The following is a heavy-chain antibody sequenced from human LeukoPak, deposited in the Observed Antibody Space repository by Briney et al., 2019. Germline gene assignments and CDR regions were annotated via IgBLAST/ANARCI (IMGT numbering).Heavy chain of an antibody. J-gene: IGHJ4*02. D-gene: IGHD3-3*01. Sequence: SVKVSCKASGYTFTSYGISWVRQAPGQGLEWMGWISAYNGNTNYAQKLQGRVTMTTDTSTSTAYMELRSLRSDDTAVYSCVRVRRITIFGVVIEGFADYWGQGTLVTVSS. V-gene: IGHV1-18*01. CDR1: GYTFTSYG. CDR3: VRVRRITIFGVVIEGFADY. CDR2: ISAYNGNT.